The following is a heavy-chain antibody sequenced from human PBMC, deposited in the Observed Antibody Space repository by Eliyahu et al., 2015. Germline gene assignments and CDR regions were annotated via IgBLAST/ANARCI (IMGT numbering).Heavy chain of an antibody. CDR1: GYPFTSXG. CDR3: ARDAMIAAGAPY. D-gene: IGHD6-13*01. V-gene: IGHV1-18*01. J-gene: IGHJ4*02. CDR2: XSAYNGNT. Sequence: QVQLVQSGAEVKKPGASVKVSCKVSGYPFTSXGISWVRQAPGQGLXWRGWXSAYNGNTNYAQKLQGXVTMTTDTSTSTAYMELRSLRSDDTAVYYCARDAMIAAGAPYWGQGTLVTVSS.